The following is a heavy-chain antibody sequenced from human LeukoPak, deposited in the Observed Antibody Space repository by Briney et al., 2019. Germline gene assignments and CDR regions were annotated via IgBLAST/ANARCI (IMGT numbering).Heavy chain of an antibody. D-gene: IGHD2-21*02. CDR3: ASLGGDMDLDTFDYYYSGMDL. CDR1: GYTFTSYG. V-gene: IGHV1-69*04. J-gene: IGHJ6*02. CDR2: IIPILKIA. Sequence: GASVKVSCKASGYTFTSYGISWVRQAPGQGLEWMGRIIPILKIAKYAQKFQGRVTITADTATTTAYMELTSLRSEDTAVYYCASLGGDMDLDTFDYYYSGMDLWGQGTTVTVSS.